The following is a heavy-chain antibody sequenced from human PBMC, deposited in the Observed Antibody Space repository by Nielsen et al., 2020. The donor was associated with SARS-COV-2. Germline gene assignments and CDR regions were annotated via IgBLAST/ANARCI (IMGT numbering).Heavy chain of an antibody. J-gene: IGHJ4*02. Sequence: LSLTCTVSGGSISSSSYYWGWIRQAPGKGLEWVSYISSSSSYTNYADSVKGRFTISRDNAKNSLYLQMNSLRAEDTAVYYCARDRDYYDSSGLDYWGQGTLVTVSS. D-gene: IGHD3-22*01. CDR2: ISSSSSYT. V-gene: IGHV3-11*05. CDR3: ARDRDYYDSSGLDY. CDR1: GGSISSSSYY.